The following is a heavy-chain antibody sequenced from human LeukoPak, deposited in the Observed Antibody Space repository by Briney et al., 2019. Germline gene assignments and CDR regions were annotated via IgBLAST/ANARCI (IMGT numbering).Heavy chain of an antibody. J-gene: IGHJ3*02. Sequence: SETLSLTCAVSGGSISSSNWWHWVRQTPGKGLEWIGEIYHSGSTNYNPSLKSRVTISVDKSKNQFSLKLSSVTAADTAVYYCARHRGGDAAGAFDIWGQGTMVTVSS. CDR1: GGSISSSNW. V-gene: IGHV4-4*02. D-gene: IGHD4-17*01. CDR3: ARHRGGDAAGAFDI. CDR2: IYHSGST.